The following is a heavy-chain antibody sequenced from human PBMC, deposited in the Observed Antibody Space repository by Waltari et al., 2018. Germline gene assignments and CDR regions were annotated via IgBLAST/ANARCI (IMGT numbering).Heavy chain of an antibody. CDR2: ISGSGGST. Sequence: EVQLLESGGGLVQPGGSLRLSCAASGFTFSSYAMSWFRQAPGKGLEWVSAISGSGGSTDYADSGKGRFTSSRDNAKNTLYLQMNSLRAEDTAVYYCAKDLSHYGDYVGYWGQGTLVTVSS. J-gene: IGHJ4*02. CDR3: AKDLSHYGDYVGY. D-gene: IGHD4-17*01. V-gene: IGHV3-23*01. CDR1: GFTFSSYA.